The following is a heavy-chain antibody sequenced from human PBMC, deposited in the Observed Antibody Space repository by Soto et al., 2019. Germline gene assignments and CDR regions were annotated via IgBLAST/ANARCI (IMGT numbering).Heavy chain of an antibody. V-gene: IGHV3-23*01. CDR1: GFTFSSYA. D-gene: IGHD6-6*01. CDR3: AKGLRYIAARPGNWFDP. J-gene: IGHJ5*02. CDR2: ISGSGGST. Sequence: GGSLRLSCAASGFTFSSYAMSWVRQAPGKGLEWVSAISGSGGSTYYADSVKGRFTISRDNSKNTLYLQMNSLRAEDTAVYYCAKGLRYIAARPGNWFDPWGQGTLVTVSS.